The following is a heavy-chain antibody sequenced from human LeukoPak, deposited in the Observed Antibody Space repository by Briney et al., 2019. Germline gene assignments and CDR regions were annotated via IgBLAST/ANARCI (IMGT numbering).Heavy chain of an antibody. D-gene: IGHD5-18*01. CDR2: IRYDGSNK. CDR3: AKGGLDPAFFDY. Sequence: PGGSLRLSCAASGFTFCSYGMHWVRQAPGKGLEGVAFIRYDGSNKYYADSVKGRFTISRDNSKNTLYLQMNSLRAEDTAVYYCAKGGLDPAFFDYWGQGTLVTVSP. J-gene: IGHJ4*02. V-gene: IGHV3-30*02. CDR1: GFTFCSYG.